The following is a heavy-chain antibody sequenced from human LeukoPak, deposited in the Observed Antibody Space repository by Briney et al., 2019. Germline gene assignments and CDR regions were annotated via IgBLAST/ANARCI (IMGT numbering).Heavy chain of an antibody. D-gene: IGHD1-26*01. Sequence: PGGSLRLSCAASGFTFSSYWMHWVRQAPGKGLLWVSRINSDGSSTTYADSVKGRFTISRDNAKNTLHLQMNSLRAEDTAVYYCARQIVGATSWFDSSGQGTLVTVSS. CDR2: INSDGSST. CDR1: GFTFSSYW. V-gene: IGHV3-74*01. J-gene: IGHJ5*01. CDR3: ARQIVGATSWFDS.